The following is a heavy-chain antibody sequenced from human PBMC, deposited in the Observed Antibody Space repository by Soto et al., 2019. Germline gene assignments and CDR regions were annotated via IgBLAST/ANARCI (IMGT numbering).Heavy chain of an antibody. CDR3: ARGHLYDYVWEAPFDI. V-gene: IGHV3-11*01. D-gene: IGHD3-16*01. J-gene: IGHJ3*02. CDR1: GFTFSDYY. Sequence: LRLSCAASGFTFSDYYMSWIRQAPGKGLEWVSYISSSGSTIYYADSVKGRFTISRDNAKNSLYLQMNSLRAEDTAVYYCARGHLYDYVWEAPFDIWAQGTMVTVSS. CDR2: ISSSGSTI.